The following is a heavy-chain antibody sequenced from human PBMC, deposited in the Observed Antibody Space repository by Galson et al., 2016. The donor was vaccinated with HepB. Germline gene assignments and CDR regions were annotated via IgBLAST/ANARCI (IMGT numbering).Heavy chain of an antibody. CDR2: IYWDDYA. D-gene: IGHD2-21*01. V-gene: IGHV2-5*02. CDR1: GFSLTTTGVG. J-gene: IGHJ4*02. CDR3: AHTPTKSYYYFDS. Sequence: PALVKPTQTLTLTCNVSGFSLTTTGVGVGWIRQPPGEALQWLALIYWDDYARYSPSLRNRLTIAKDASRNNVVLTLTNVDPVDTATYFCAHTPTKSYYYFDSWGQGALVTVSS.